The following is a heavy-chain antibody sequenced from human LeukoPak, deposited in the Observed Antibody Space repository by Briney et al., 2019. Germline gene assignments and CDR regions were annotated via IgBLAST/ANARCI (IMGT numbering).Heavy chain of an antibody. Sequence: SETLSLTCTVSGGSISSSSYYWGWIRQPPGKGLEWIGSIYYGGSTYYNPSLKSRVSISVDTSKNQFSLKVSSVTAADTAVYYCARDDRRSHYFDYWGQGTLVTVSS. D-gene: IGHD3-22*01. CDR1: GGSISSSSYY. CDR3: ARDDRRSHYFDY. J-gene: IGHJ4*02. CDR2: IYYGGST. V-gene: IGHV4-39*07.